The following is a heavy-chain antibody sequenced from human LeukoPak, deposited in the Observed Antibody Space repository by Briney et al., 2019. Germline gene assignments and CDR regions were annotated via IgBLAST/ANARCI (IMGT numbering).Heavy chain of an antibody. V-gene: IGHV3-74*01. CDR3: ARRDVFDI. J-gene: IGHJ3*02. Sequence: PGGLLRPSFAVSGFTFRDYWMHWVRQAPGKGLVWASRINYDGTTTGYADSVKGRFTISRDNAKNTLYLQMNSLRAEDTAVYYCARRDVFDIWGQGTMVTVSS. CDR1: GFTFRDYW. CDR2: INYDGTTT.